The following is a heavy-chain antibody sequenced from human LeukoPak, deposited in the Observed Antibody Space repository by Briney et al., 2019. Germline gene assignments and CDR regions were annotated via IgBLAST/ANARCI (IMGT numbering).Heavy chain of an antibody. D-gene: IGHD3-16*01. CDR2: ISAYNGNT. CDR3: ARDMITFGGVILDY. CDR1: GYTFTSYG. J-gene: IGHJ4*02. Sequence: GASVKVSCKASGYTFTSYGISWVRQAPGQGLEWMGWISAYNGNTNYAQKLQGRVTMTTGTSTSTAYMELRSLRSDDTAVYYCARDMITFGGVILDYWGQGTLVTVSS. V-gene: IGHV1-18*01.